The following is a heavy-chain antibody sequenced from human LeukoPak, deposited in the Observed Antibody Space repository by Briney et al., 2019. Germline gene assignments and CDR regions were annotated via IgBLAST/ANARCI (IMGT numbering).Heavy chain of an antibody. J-gene: IGHJ2*01. D-gene: IGHD4-17*01. CDR3: AKIPGGDYGDYGRWWYFDL. CDR1: GFTFSSYA. CDR2: ISGSGGST. V-gene: IGHV3-23*01. Sequence: GXXLRLSCAASGFTFSSYAMSWVRQAPGKGLEWVSAISGSGGSTYYADSVKGRFTISRDNSKNTLYLQMNSLRAEDTAVYYCAKIPGGDYGDYGRWWYFDLWGRGTLVTVSS.